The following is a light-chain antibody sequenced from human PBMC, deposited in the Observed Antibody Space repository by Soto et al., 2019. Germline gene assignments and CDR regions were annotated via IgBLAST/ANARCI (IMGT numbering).Light chain of an antibody. CDR2: EDN. V-gene: IGLV2-23*01. Sequence: QSVLTQPASVSGSPGQSITISWTGTSSDVGSYDFVSWYQHHPGKAPKLIIYEDNKRPSGVSHRFSGSRSGNTASLTISGLQAEDEADYYCCSYAGGSTFYVFGTGTKLTVL. J-gene: IGLJ1*01. CDR3: CSYAGGSTFYV. CDR1: SSDVGSYDF.